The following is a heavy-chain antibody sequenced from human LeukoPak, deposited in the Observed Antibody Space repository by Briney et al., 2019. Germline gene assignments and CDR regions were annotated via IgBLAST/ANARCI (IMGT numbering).Heavy chain of an antibody. D-gene: IGHD3-22*01. CDR3: VRGDSRDY. CDR1: GFTFSTYT. V-gene: IGHV3-48*04. J-gene: IGHJ4*02. CDR2: LDNSGRTM. Sequence: GGSLRLSCAASGFTFSTYTVNWLREAPGKALEGFSYLDNSGRTMYYADSVKGRFTISRDNAMNSLYLQMNGLRAEDTAVYYCVRGDSRDYWGQGTLVTVSS.